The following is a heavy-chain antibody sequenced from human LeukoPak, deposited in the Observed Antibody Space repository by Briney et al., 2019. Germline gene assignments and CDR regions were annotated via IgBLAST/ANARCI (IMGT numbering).Heavy chain of an antibody. CDR3: AGDTYSSGWPDDY. J-gene: IGHJ4*02. V-gene: IGHV3-11*01. CDR1: GFTFSDYY. CDR2: ISSSGSTI. Sequence: PGGSLRLSCAASGFTFSDYYMSWIRQAPGKGLEWVSYISSSGSTIYYADSVKGRFTISRDNAKNSLYLQMNSLRAEDTAVYYCAGDTYSSGWPDDYWGEGTLVTVSS. D-gene: IGHD6-19*01.